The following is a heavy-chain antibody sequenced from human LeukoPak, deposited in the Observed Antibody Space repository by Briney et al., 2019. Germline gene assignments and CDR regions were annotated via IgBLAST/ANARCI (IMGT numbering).Heavy chain of an antibody. CDR1: GFTFSSYA. Sequence: GGSLRLSCAASGFTFSSYAMSWVRQAPGKGLEWVSAISGSGGSTYYADSVKGRFTISRDNSKNTLYLQMNSLRAEDTAVYYCAKDGVAVGATEYFDYWGQGTLVTVSS. CDR2: ISGSGGST. J-gene: IGHJ4*02. CDR3: AKDGVAVGATEYFDY. D-gene: IGHD1-26*01. V-gene: IGHV3-23*01.